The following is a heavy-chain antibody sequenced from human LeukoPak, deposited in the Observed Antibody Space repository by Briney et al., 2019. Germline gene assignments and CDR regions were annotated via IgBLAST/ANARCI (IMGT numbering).Heavy chain of an antibody. CDR2: ISAYNGNT. J-gene: IGHJ6*02. V-gene: IGHV1-18*01. Sequence: ASVKVSCKTSGYTFTSYGISWVRQAPGQGLEWMGWISAYNGNTNYAQKLQGRVTMTTDTSTSTAYMELRSLRSDDTAVYYCAREGLSPRYCSSTSCYRVYYYYYGMDVWGQGTTVTVSS. D-gene: IGHD2-2*01. CDR1: GYTFTSYG. CDR3: AREGLSPRYCSSTSCYRVYYYYYGMDV.